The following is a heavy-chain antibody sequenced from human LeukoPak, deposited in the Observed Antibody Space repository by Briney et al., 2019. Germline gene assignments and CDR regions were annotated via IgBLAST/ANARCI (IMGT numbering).Heavy chain of an antibody. D-gene: IGHD3-16*02. CDR1: GYTFTGYY. Sequence: EASVKVSCKASGYTFTGYYIHWVRQAPGQGLEWMGRIIPILGIANYAQKFQGRVTITADKSTSTAYMELSSLRSEDTAVYYCARALGGDYVWGSYRTDAFDIWGQGTMVTVSS. CDR2: IIPILGIA. V-gene: IGHV1-69*04. CDR3: ARALGGDYVWGSYRTDAFDI. J-gene: IGHJ3*02.